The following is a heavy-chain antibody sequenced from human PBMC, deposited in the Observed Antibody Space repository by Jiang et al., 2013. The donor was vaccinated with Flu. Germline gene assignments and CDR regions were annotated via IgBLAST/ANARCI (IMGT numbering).Heavy chain of an antibody. Sequence: SGAEVKKPGASVKVSCKASGYTFTSYYMHWVRQAPGQGLEWMGIINPSGGSTSYAQKFQGRVTMTRDTSTSTVYMELSSLRSEDTAVYYCAREYVRSGYSLNWFDPWGQGTLVTVSS. D-gene: IGHD3-22*01. V-gene: IGHV1-46*01. CDR3: AREYVRSGYSLNWFDP. CDR1: GYTFTSYY. J-gene: IGHJ5*02. CDR2: INPSGGST.